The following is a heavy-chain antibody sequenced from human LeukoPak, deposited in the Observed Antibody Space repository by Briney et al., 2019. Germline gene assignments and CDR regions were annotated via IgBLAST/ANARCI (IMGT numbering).Heavy chain of an antibody. Sequence: SETLSLTCTVSRASISDNYWSWSRQPAGKALEWIGRTYTRGDTNYNPSLKSRASVSVDTSKNQFYLSLRYVTAADTAVDYCTIGGASGSLAHWGPGTLVTVSS. CDR3: TIGGASGSLAH. D-gene: IGHD6-13*01. J-gene: IGHJ4*02. CDR2: TYTRGDT. V-gene: IGHV4-4*07. CDR1: RASISDNY.